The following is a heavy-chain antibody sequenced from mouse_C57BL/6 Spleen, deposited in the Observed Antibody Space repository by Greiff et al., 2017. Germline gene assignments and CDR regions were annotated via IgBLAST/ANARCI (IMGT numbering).Heavy chain of an antibody. CDR2: IHPNSGST. V-gene: IGHV1-64*01. CDR1: GYTFTSYW. CDR3: VFYSNYDYFDY. D-gene: IGHD2-5*01. J-gene: IGHJ2*01. Sequence: QVQLQQPGAELVKPGASVKLSCKASGYTFTSYWMHWVKQRPGQGLEWIGMIHPNSGSTNYNEKFKSKATLTVDKSSSTAYMQLSSLTSEDSAVYYGVFYSNYDYFDYWGQGTTLTVSS.